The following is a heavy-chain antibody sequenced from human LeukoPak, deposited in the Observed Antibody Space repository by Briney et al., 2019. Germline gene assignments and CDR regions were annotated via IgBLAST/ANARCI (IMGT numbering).Heavy chain of an antibody. CDR3: ARGFGKTDDAFDI. Sequence: PSETLSLTCAVYGGSFSGYYWSWIRQPPGKGLEWIGEVNHSGSTNYNPSLKSRVTISVDTSKNQFSLKLSSVTAADTAVYYCARGFGKTDDAFDIWGQGTMVTVSS. CDR2: VNHSGST. V-gene: IGHV4-34*01. D-gene: IGHD3-10*01. CDR1: GGSFSGYY. J-gene: IGHJ3*02.